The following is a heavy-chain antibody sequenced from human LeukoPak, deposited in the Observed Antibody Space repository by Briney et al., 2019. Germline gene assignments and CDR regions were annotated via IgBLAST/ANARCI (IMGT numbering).Heavy chain of an antibody. CDR3: AADDLVDPRGIPAAM. CDR2: IVVGSGNT. CDR1: GFTFTSSA. D-gene: IGHD6-13*01. J-gene: IGHJ4*02. Sequence: GASVKVSCKASGFTFTSSAMQWVRQARGQRLEWIGWIVVGSGNTNYAQKFQERVTITRDMSTSTAYMGLSSLRSEDTAVYFCAADDLVDPRGIPAAMWGQGTLVTVSS. V-gene: IGHV1-58*02.